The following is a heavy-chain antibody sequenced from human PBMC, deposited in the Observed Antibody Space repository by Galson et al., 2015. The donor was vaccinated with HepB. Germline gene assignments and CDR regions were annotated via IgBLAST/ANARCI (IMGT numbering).Heavy chain of an antibody. Sequence: SLRLSCAASGFTFSNHWMHWVRQAPGKGLLWVSRINVDGSITNYADSVRGRFTISGDNAKDTLYLQMNSLRADDTAVYYCARDVGVLESWDAFDIWGHGTMVAVSS. J-gene: IGHJ3*02. D-gene: IGHD2-8*02. CDR2: INVDGSIT. V-gene: IGHV3-74*01. CDR1: GFTFSNHW. CDR3: ARDVGVLESWDAFDI.